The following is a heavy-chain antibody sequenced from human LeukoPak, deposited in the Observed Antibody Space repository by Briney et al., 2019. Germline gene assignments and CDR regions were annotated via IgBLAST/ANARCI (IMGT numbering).Heavy chain of an antibody. CDR1: GYTFTSYG. Sequence: GASVKVSCKASGYTFTSYGISWVRQAPGQGLEWMGWISAYNGNTNYAQKLQGRVTMTTDTSTSTAYMELRSLRSDDTAVYYCARDPWWRFLEWLPLGYYGMDVWGQGTTVTVSS. CDR2: ISAYNGNT. D-gene: IGHD3-3*01. J-gene: IGHJ6*02. CDR3: ARDPWWRFLEWLPLGYYGMDV. V-gene: IGHV1-18*01.